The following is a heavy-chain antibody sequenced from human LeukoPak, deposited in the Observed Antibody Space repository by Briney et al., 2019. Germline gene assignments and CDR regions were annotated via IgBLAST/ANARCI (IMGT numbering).Heavy chain of an antibody. CDR2: ISGSGGST. Sequence: PGGSLRLSCAASGFTFSSYAMSWVRQAPGKGLEWVSAISGSGGSTYYADSVKGRFTISRDNSKNTLYLQMNSLRAEDTAVYYCAKLAVGSVAAYYYYGMDVWGQGTTVTVSS. CDR1: GFTFSSYA. D-gene: IGHD2-15*01. V-gene: IGHV3-23*01. CDR3: AKLAVGSVAAYYYYGMDV. J-gene: IGHJ6*02.